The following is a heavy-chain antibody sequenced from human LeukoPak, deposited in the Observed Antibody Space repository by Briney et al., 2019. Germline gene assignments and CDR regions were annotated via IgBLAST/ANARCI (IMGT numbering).Heavy chain of an antibody. Sequence: PGGSLRLSCAASGFTFSSYGMHWVRQAPGRGLEWLSVIWYDGSNKYYADSVEGRFTISRDNSKNTLYLQMDSLRAEDTAVYYCATDWQHTASAIYYFEFWGQGTLVTVSS. D-gene: IGHD2-2*02. CDR1: GFTFSSYG. CDR3: ATDWQHTASAIYYFEF. J-gene: IGHJ4*02. V-gene: IGHV3-33*01. CDR2: IWYDGSNK.